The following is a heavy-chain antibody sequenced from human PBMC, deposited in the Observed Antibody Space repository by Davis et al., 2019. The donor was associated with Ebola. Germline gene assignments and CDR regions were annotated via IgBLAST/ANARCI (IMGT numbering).Heavy chain of an antibody. J-gene: IGHJ6*02. CDR1: GFTVSSNY. V-gene: IGHV3-53*05. CDR3: ARDYNSGSYRSYYGMDV. CDR2: IYSGGST. D-gene: IGHD3-10*01. Sequence: GESLKISCAASGFTVSSNYMSWVRQAPGKGLEWVSVIYSGGSTYYADSVKGRFTISRDNSKDTMFLQMNSLRAEDTAVYYCARDYNSGSYRSYYGMDVWGLGTTVTVSS.